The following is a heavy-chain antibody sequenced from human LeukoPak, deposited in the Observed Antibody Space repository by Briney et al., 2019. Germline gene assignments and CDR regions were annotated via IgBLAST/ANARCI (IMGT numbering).Heavy chain of an antibody. J-gene: IGHJ4*02. Sequence: PGGSLRLSCAASGFTFSSYSMNWVRQAPGKGLEWVSYISSSSSTIYYADSVKGRFTISRDNAKNSLYLQMNSLRAEDTAVYYCARGVGYSSSNFDYWGQGTLVTVSS. V-gene: IGHV3-48*01. CDR2: ISSSSSTI. CDR1: GFTFSSYS. D-gene: IGHD6-6*01. CDR3: ARGVGYSSSNFDY.